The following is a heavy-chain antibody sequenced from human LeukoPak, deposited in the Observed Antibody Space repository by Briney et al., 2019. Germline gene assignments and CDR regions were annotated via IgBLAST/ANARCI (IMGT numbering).Heavy chain of an antibody. Sequence: GGSLRLSCAASGFTFSSYSMNWVRQAPGKGLEWVSSISSSSSYIYYADSVKGRFTISRDNAKNSLYLQMNSLRAEDTAVYYFARALVVVAANDDYWGQGTLVTVSS. CDR2: ISSSSSYI. CDR1: GFTFSSYS. J-gene: IGHJ4*02. CDR3: ARALVVVAANDDY. D-gene: IGHD2-15*01. V-gene: IGHV3-21*01.